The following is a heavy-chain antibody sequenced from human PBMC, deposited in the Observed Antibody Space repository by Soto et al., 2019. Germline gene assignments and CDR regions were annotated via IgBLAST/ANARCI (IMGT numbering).Heavy chain of an antibody. V-gene: IGHV5-51*01. Sequence: GESLKISCKGSGYSFTNYWIGWVRQMPGKGLEWMGIVNPADSDTRYSPSFQGQVTVSVDKSFSTAYLQRGSLKASDTAMYYCVRPDSTGYYTHWGQGTPVTVSS. D-gene: IGHD3-3*01. CDR2: VNPADSDT. CDR1: GYSFTNYW. J-gene: IGHJ4*02. CDR3: VRPDSTGYYTH.